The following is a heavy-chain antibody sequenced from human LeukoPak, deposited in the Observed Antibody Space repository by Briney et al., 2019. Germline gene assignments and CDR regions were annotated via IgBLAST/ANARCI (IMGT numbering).Heavy chain of an antibody. D-gene: IGHD1-1*01. CDR2: INTDGSST. CDR3: LESYHFSS. J-gene: IGHJ5*02. V-gene: IGHV3-74*01. Sequence: GGSLRLSCATSGFTFNSYWMHWVRQAPGKGLAWVSYINTDGSSTNYADSVKGRFTISRDNTKNTLYLHMSSPKAEDTAVYYCLESYHFSSWGQGTLVTVSS. CDR1: GFTFNSYW.